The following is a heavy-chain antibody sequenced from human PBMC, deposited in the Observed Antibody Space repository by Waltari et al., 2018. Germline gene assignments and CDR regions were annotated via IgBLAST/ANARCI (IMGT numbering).Heavy chain of an antibody. Sequence: QVQLQESGPGLLKPSETLSLTCSVSGDSMRSYYWSWIRQSPEKGLEWIGYIYTTGSTNYNPSLEGRVSISLDTSKNQFSRNLYSVIAADTAVYYCARRELDSYGGYYFDYWGQGVLVTVSS. J-gene: IGHJ4*02. CDR3: ARRELDSYGGYYFDY. CDR2: IYTTGST. V-gene: IGHV4-4*08. D-gene: IGHD5-18*01. CDR1: GDSMRSYY.